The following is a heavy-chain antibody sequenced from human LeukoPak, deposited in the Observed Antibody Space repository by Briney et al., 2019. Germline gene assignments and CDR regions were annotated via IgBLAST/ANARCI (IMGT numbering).Heavy chain of an antibody. V-gene: IGHV3-23*01. CDR2: ISNTGGSA. Sequence: GGSLRLSCAASGFTFSSYAMSWVRQAPGKGLEWVSVISNTGGSAYYADSVKGRFTISRDNSKNTLHLQMNSLRAEDTAVYYCARGHSGSYQRNDAFDIWGQGTMVTVSS. CDR1: GFTFSSYA. CDR3: ARGHSGSYQRNDAFDI. D-gene: IGHD1-26*01. J-gene: IGHJ3*02.